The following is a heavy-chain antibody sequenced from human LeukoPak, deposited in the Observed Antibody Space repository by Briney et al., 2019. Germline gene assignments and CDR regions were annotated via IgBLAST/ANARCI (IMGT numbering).Heavy chain of an antibody. J-gene: IGHJ6*04. CDR2: INAGNGNT. CDR3: ARGGVVVPAAPPRYYGMDV. CDR1: GYTFTSYA. D-gene: IGHD2-2*01. Sequence: ASVKVSCKASGYTFTSYAMHWVRQAPGQRLEWMGWINAGNGNTKYSQKFQGRVTITRDTSASTAYMELSSLRSEDTAVYYCARGGVVVPAAPPRYYGMDVWGKGTTVTVSS. V-gene: IGHV1-3*01.